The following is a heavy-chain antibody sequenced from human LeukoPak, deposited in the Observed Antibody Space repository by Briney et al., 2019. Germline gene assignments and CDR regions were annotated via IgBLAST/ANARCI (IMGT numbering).Heavy chain of an antibody. V-gene: IGHV3-53*01. CDR3: ARRSGWSVDY. CDR2: IYSRGVT. J-gene: IGHJ4*02. D-gene: IGHD6-19*01. Sequence: GGSLRLSCAASGFTVSSNFMSWVRQAPGKGLEWVSVIYSRGVTYYADSVKGRFTISRDNSKNTLYLQMNSLRAEDTAVYYCARRSGWSVDYWGQGTLVTVSS. CDR1: GFTVSSNF.